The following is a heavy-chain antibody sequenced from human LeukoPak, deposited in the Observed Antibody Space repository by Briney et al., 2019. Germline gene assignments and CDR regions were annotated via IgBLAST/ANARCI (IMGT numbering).Heavy chain of an antibody. CDR3: AKDIPRGYGFDY. J-gene: IGHJ4*02. CDR2: IYSGGST. D-gene: IGHD5-18*01. CDR1: GFTVSSNY. Sequence: GGSLRLSCAASGFTVSSNYMSWVRQAPGKGLEWVSVIYSGGSTYYADSVKGRFTISRDNSKNTLYLQMNSLRAEDTAVYYCAKDIPRGYGFDYWGQGTLVTVSS. V-gene: IGHV3-53*01.